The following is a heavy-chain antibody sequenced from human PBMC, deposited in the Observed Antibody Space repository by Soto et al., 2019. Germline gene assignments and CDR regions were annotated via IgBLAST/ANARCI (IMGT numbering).Heavy chain of an antibody. J-gene: IGHJ4*02. CDR2: VYYTGST. CDR3: ARSVAVPGAHIDY. V-gene: IGHV4-59*01. CDR1: GGSISCSY. D-gene: IGHD6-19*01. Sequence: SETLSLTCSVSGGSISCSYWSWIRQSPGKGLEWLGYVYYTGSTNYSPSLRSRVSISVDTSKNEFSLRLSSVTAADAAVYFCARSVAVPGAHIDYWGQGTQVTVS.